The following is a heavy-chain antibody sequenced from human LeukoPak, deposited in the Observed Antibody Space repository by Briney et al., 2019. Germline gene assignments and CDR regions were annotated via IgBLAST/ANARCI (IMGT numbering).Heavy chain of an antibody. CDR1: GGSISSYY. CDR3: ARGFRFWGNFLTGYSFRLDY. D-gene: IGHD3/OR15-3a*01. V-gene: IGHV4-59*01. CDR2: IYNSGST. J-gene: IGHJ4*02. Sequence: PSETLSLTCTVSGGSISSYYWSWIRQPPGKGLDWIGYIYNSGSTNYNPSLKSRVTISVDTSKNQFSLKLSSVTAADTAVYYCARGFRFWGNFLTGYSFRLDYGGREPLVTVP.